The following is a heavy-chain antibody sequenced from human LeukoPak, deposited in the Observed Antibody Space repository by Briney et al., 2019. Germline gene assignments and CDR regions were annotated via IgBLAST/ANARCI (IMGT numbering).Heavy chain of an antibody. J-gene: IGHJ1*01. Sequence: GRSLRLSCAASGFTFSSYGMHWVRQAPGKGLEWVGVIWYDGSDKYYADSVKGRFTISRDNSKNTLYLQMNSLRAEDTAVYYCAREGFVVAAAGHVGYFQHWGQGTLVTVSS. CDR2: IWYDGSDK. CDR3: AREGFVVAAAGHVGYFQH. D-gene: IGHD6-13*01. CDR1: GFTFSSYG. V-gene: IGHV3-33*08.